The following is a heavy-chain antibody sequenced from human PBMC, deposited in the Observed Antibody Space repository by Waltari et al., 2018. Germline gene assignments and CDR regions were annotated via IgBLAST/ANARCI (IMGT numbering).Heavy chain of an antibody. V-gene: IGHV4-59*11. CDR3: ARGQVGFGY. J-gene: IGHJ4*02. Sequence: QVQLQESGPGLVKPSETLSLTCTVSGGPISSHYWSWIRQPPGKGLEWIGYIYYSGSTNYNPSLKSRVTISVDTSKNQFSLKLSSVTAADTAVYYCARGQVGFGYWGQGTLVTVSS. CDR1: GGPISSHY. CDR2: IYYSGST.